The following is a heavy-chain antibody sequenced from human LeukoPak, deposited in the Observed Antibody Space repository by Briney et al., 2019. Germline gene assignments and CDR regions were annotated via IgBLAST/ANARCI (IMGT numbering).Heavy chain of an antibody. D-gene: IGHD4-23*01. CDR3: ARSAHGGNAGVFDY. Sequence: SETLSLTCTVSGGSISSCYWSWIRQPAGKGLEWIGHIYTSGSTNYNPSLKSPVTMSVDTSKNQFSLKLNSVTAADTAVYYCARSAHGGNAGVFDYWGQGTLVTVSS. V-gene: IGHV4-4*07. J-gene: IGHJ4*02. CDR2: IYTSGST. CDR1: GGSISSCY.